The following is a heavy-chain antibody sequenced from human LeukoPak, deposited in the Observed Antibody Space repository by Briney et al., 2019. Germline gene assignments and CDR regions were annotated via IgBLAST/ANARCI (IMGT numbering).Heavy chain of an antibody. CDR2: ISRSSSTI. V-gene: IGHV3-48*01. CDR1: GFTFSSYS. J-gene: IGHJ4*02. Sequence: QTGGSLRLSCAASGFTFSSYSMKWVRQAPGKGLEWVSYISRSSSTIYYADSVKGRFTIARDNAKNSLYLQMNSLRAEDTAVYYCARDNYGYDSWGQGTLVTVSS. D-gene: IGHD3-10*01. CDR3: ARDNYGYDS.